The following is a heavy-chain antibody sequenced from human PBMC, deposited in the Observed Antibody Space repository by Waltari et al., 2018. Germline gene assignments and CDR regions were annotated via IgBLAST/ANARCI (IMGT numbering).Heavy chain of an antibody. J-gene: IGHJ4*02. Sequence: QVQLQQWGAGLLKPSETLSLTCAVYGGSFSGYYWSWIRQPPGKGLEWIGEINHSGSTNYNPSLKSRVTISVDTSKNQFSLKLSSVTAADTAVYYCARERYGDVFDYWGQGTLVTVSS. V-gene: IGHV4-34*01. CDR3: ARERYGDVFDY. D-gene: IGHD4-17*01. CDR2: INHSGST. CDR1: GGSFSGYY.